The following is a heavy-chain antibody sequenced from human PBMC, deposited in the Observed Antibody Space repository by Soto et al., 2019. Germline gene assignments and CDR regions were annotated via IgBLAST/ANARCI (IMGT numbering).Heavy chain of an antibody. CDR3: ARGGFVSGSNYDYYYYMDV. D-gene: IGHD4-4*01. CDR2: INHSGST. Sequence: SETLSLTCAFYGWSFSGYYWSWIRQPPGKGLEWIGEINHSGSTNYNPSLKSRVTISVDTSKNQFSLKLSSVTTADTAVYYCARGGFVSGSNYDYYYYMDVWGKGTTVTVSS. J-gene: IGHJ6*03. CDR1: GWSFSGYY. V-gene: IGHV4-34*01.